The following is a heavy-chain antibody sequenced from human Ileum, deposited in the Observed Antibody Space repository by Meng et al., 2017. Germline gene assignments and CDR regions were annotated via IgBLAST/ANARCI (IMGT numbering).Heavy chain of an antibody. J-gene: IGHJ4*02. CDR1: GGSFSGYY. CDR3: ARGGHDSSGYYSFDY. CDR2: INHSGST. Sequence: QVQVQQWGAGLLKPSETLSLTCAVYGGSFSGYYWSWIRQPPGKGLEWIGEINHSGSTNYNPSLKSRVTISVDTSKNQFSLKLSSVTAADTAVYYCARGGHDSSGYYSFDYWGQGTLVTVSS. V-gene: IGHV4-34*01. D-gene: IGHD3-22*01.